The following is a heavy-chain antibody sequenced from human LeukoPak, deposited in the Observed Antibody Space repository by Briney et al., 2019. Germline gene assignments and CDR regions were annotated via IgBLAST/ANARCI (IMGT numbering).Heavy chain of an antibody. CDR3: ARDPASANWFDS. D-gene: IGHD2-2*01. V-gene: IGHV3-21*05. J-gene: IGHJ5*01. CDR1: GFTFSSYS. CDR2: ISGTGTHT. Sequence: GGSLRLSCAASGFTFSSYSMNWVRQAPGKGLEWISYISGTGTHTNYADSVKGRFTMSRDNANNSLFLQMDSLKVEDTGVYYCARDPASANWFDSWGQGTLVTVSS.